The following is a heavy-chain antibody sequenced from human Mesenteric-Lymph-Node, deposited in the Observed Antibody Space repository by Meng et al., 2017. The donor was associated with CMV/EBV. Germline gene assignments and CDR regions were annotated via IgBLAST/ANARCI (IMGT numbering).Heavy chain of an antibody. CDR1: GFTFSSYA. D-gene: IGHD2-2*01. J-gene: IGHJ4*02. V-gene: IGHV3-48*01. CDR3: TKGLCTSTSCSSDY. CDR2: ISSSISTT. Sequence: GESLKISCAASGFTFSSYAMNWVRQAPGKGLEWVSYISSSISTTYYADSVKGRFTISRDNSRNTLLLQMNSLRAEDTAVYYCTKGLCTSTSCSSDYWGQGTLVTVSS.